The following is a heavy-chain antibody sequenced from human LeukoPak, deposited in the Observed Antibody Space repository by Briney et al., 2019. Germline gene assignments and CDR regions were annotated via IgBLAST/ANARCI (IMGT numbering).Heavy chain of an antibody. J-gene: IGHJ4*02. CDR2: INPSGGST. CDR1: GYTFTSYY. D-gene: IGHD3-22*01. V-gene: IGHV1-46*01. Sequence: GASVKVSCKASGYTFTSYYMHWVRQAPGQGLEWMGIINPSGGSTSYAQKFQGRVTMTRDTSTSTVYMVLSSLRSEDTAVYYCARDLGDYYDSSGSFDYWGQGTLVTVSS. CDR3: ARDLGDYYDSSGSFDY.